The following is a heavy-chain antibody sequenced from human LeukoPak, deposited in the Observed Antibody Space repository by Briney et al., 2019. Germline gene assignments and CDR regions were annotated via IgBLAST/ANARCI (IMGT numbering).Heavy chain of an antibody. J-gene: IGHJ3*02. V-gene: IGHV4-39*07. CDR3: ARDREQQLVRFYNAFDI. CDR2: IFYSGQT. CDR1: GGSINNNIHY. D-gene: IGHD6-13*01. Sequence: SETLSLTCTVSGGSINNNIHYWGWIRQPPGKGLEWIGTIFYSGQTYYNPSLKSRVTISVDTSKNQFSLKLRSVTAADTAVYYCARDREQQLVRFYNAFDIWGQGTMVTVSS.